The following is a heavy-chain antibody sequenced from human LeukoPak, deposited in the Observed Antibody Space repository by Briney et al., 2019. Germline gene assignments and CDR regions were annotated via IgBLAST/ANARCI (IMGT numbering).Heavy chain of an antibody. CDR1: GFTFSSYS. CDR3: ARDPTGTIDY. J-gene: IGHJ4*02. CDR2: ISSSSSTI. D-gene: IGHD1-1*01. Sequence: PGGSLRLSCAASGFTFSSYSMNWVRQAPGKGLEWVSYISSSSSTIYYADSVKGRFTISRDNAKNSLYLQMNSLRAEDTAVYYCARDPTGTIDYWGQGTLVTVSS. V-gene: IGHV3-48*04.